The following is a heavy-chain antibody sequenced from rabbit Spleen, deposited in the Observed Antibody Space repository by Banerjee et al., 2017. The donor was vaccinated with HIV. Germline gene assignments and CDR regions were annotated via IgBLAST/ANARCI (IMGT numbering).Heavy chain of an antibody. J-gene: IGHJ6*01. CDR3: AREANGGGFIANL. D-gene: IGHD2-1*01. CDR1: GFSFSNSYY. Sequence: QSLEESGGDLVKPGASLTLTCTASGFSFSNSYYMCWVRQAPGKGLEWIACIYGGSSRSTYYATWAKGRFTISMTSSTTVTLQMTSLTDADTATYFCAREANGGGFIANLWGPGTLVTVS. V-gene: IGHV1S40*01. CDR2: IYGGSSRST.